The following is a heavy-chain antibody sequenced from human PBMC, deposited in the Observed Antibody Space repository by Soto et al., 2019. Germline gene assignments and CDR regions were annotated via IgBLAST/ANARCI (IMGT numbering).Heavy chain of an antibody. D-gene: IGHD3-9*01. J-gene: IGHJ4*02. Sequence: EVQLVESGGGLVKPGGSLRLSCAASGFTFSSYSMNWVRQAPGKGLEWVSSISSSSSYIYYADSVKGRFTISRDNAKKSLYLQMNSLRAEDTAVYYCARDLRDILTGTTVFDYWGQGTLVTVSS. CDR3: ARDLRDILTGTTVFDY. CDR2: ISSSSSYI. CDR1: GFTFSSYS. V-gene: IGHV3-21*01.